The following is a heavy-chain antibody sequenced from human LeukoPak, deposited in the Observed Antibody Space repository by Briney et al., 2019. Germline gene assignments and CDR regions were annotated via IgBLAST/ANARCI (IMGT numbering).Heavy chain of an antibody. Sequence: GGSLRLSCAASGFTFSNAWMSWVRQAPGKGLVWVSRINTDGSSTSYADSVKGRFTISRDNAKNTLYLQMDSLRAEDMAVYYCAREGPREWLYHDAFDIWGQGTMVTVSS. CDR3: AREGPREWLYHDAFDI. CDR2: INTDGSST. J-gene: IGHJ3*02. D-gene: IGHD3-3*01. CDR1: GFTFSNAW. V-gene: IGHV3-74*01.